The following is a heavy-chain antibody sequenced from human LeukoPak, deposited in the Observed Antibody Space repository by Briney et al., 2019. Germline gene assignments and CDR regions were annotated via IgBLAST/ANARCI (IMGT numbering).Heavy chain of an antibody. J-gene: IGHJ3*02. CDR2: ISNDGTST. Sequence: GGSLRLSCAASGFTFSSYWMHWVRQAPGKGLVWVARISNDGTSTNSADSVKGRFTVSRDNAKNTLYLQMNSLRAEDTAVYYCGRELTGTRNGLDIWGQGTMVTVSS. D-gene: IGHD3-9*01. CDR3: GRELTGTRNGLDI. V-gene: IGHV3-74*01. CDR1: GFTFSSYW.